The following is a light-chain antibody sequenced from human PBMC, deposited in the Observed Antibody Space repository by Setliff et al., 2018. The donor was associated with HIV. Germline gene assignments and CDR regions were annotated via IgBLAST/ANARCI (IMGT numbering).Light chain of an antibody. CDR3: QVWDSSSGHPYV. Sequence: SYELTQPPSVSVAPGKTARITCGGNNIGSKTVPWYQHKPGQAPVLVVDGDSDRPSGIPERFSGSNSGNTATLTISRVEAGDEADYYCQVWDSSSGHPYVFGTGTKV. J-gene: IGLJ1*01. CDR1: NIGSKT. CDR2: GDS. V-gene: IGLV3-21*03.